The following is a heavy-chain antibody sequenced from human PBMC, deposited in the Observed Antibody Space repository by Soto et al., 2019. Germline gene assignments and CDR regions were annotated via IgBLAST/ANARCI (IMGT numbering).Heavy chain of an antibody. V-gene: IGHV3-33*01. CDR1: GFTLSNYA. J-gene: IGHJ4*02. CDR3: ARKGSGWTFDY. D-gene: IGHD6-19*01. CDR2: IWYDGSYK. Sequence: QVQLVESGGGVVQPGRSLRLSCAASGFTLSNYAMHWVRQAPGKGLEWVAVIWYDGSYKYYADSVKGRFTISRDSSKNTLYLQVNSLRADHTAMYYCARKGSGWTFDYWGQGTLVTVSS.